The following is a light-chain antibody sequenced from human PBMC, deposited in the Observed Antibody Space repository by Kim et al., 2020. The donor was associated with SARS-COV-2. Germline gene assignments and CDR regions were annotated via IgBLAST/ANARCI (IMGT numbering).Light chain of an antibody. Sequence: SPGEREPPSCTASQSVSRNYSASYKQRTRQAPPVLISGASPRAPGIPDRCSGSGSGTDFTLTTSRLETVDFAVYYCQKYSSTPLPFGGGTKVDIK. CDR1: QSVSRNY. CDR2: GAS. CDR3: QKYSSTPLP. V-gene: IGKV3-20*01. J-gene: IGKJ4*01.